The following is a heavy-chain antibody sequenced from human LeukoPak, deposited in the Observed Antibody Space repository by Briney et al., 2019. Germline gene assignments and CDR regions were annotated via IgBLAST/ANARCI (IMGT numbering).Heavy chain of an antibody. D-gene: IGHD1-26*01. CDR3: ARDDSYSGSYSDNWFDP. J-gene: IGHJ5*02. Sequence: PSETLSLTCTVSGGSISSYYWSWIRQPAGKGLEWIGRIYTSGSTNYNPSLKSRVTMSVDTSKNQFSLKLSSVTAADTAVYYCARDDSYSGSYSDNWFDPWGQGTLVTVSS. CDR1: GGSISSYY. CDR2: IYTSGST. V-gene: IGHV4-4*07.